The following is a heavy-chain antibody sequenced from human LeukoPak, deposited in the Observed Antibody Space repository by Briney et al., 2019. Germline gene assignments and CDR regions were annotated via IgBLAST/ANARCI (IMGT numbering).Heavy chain of an antibody. J-gene: IGHJ6*03. Sequence: ASVKVSCKASGGTFSSYAISWVRQAPGQGLEWMGGIIPIFGTANYAQKFQGRVTITADESTSTAYMELSSLRSEDTAVHYCARGSPYSYGYYYYYYMDVWGKGTTVTVSS. D-gene: IGHD5-18*01. V-gene: IGHV1-69*13. CDR3: ARGSPYSYGYYYYYYMDV. CDR1: GGTFSSYA. CDR2: IIPIFGTA.